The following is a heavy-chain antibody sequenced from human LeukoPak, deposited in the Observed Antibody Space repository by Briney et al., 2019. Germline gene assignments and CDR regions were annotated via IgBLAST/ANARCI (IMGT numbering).Heavy chain of an antibody. CDR2: ISGSGGTT. Sequence: GGSLRLSCAASGFTFSSYGMHWVRQAPGKGLEWVSGISGSGGTTYYADSVKGRFTISRDNSKNTLYLQMNSLRAEDTAVYYCAKDRGNTMVRGITAFDYWGQGTLVTVSS. CDR3: AKDRGNTMVRGITAFDY. CDR1: GFTFSSYG. J-gene: IGHJ4*02. V-gene: IGHV3-23*01. D-gene: IGHD3-10*01.